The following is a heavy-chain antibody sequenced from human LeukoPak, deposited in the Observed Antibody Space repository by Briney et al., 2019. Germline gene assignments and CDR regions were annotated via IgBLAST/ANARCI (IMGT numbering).Heavy chain of an antibody. J-gene: IGHJ6*02. CDR3: ARVQIYYYGMDV. V-gene: IGHV4-39*07. CDR1: GGSISSSSYY. CDR2: IYYSGST. Sequence: SETLSLTCTVSGGSISSSSYYWGWIRQPPGKGPEWIGSIYYSGSTYYNPSLKSRVTISVDTSKNQFSLKLSSVTAADTAVYYCARVQIYYYGMDVWGQGTTVTVSS.